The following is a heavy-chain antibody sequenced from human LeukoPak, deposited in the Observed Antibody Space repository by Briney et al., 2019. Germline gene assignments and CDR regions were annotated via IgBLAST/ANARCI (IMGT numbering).Heavy chain of an antibody. CDR2: IIPIFGTA. J-gene: IGHJ4*02. Sequence: SVKVSCKASGGTFSSYAISWVRQAPGQGLEWMGGIIPIFGTANYAQKFQGRVTITTDESTSTAYMELSSLRSEDTAVYYCAREILRYSSGWYYFDYWGQGTLDTVSS. D-gene: IGHD6-19*01. CDR3: AREILRYSSGWYYFDY. CDR1: GGTFSSYA. V-gene: IGHV1-69*05.